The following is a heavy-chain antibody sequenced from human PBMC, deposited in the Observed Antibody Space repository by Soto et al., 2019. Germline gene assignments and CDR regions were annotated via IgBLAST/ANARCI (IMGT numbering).Heavy chain of an antibody. CDR3: ARVVDTAMDPYYFDY. V-gene: IGHV3-7*05. CDR1: GFTFSSYW. J-gene: IGHJ4*02. CDR2: IKQDGSEK. Sequence: GSLRLSCAASGFTFSSYWMSWVRQAPGKGLEWVANIKQDGSEKYYVDSVKGRFTISRDNAKNSLYLQMNSLRAEDTAVYYCARVVDTAMDPYYFDYWGQGTLVTVSS. D-gene: IGHD5-18*01.